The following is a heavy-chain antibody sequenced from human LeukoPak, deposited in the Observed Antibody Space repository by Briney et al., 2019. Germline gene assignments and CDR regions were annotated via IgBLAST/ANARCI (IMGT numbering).Heavy chain of an antibody. CDR1: GFTFSTYA. CDR2: ISGSGGST. CDR3: AKGRPITMIVVVTIDFDY. V-gene: IGHV3-23*01. Sequence: GGSLRLSCAASGFTFSTYAMSWVRQAPGKGLEWVSVISGSGGSTYYADSVKGRFTISRDNSKNTLYLQMNSLKAEDTAVYYCAKGRPITMIVVVTIDFDYWGQGTLVTVSS. J-gene: IGHJ4*02. D-gene: IGHD3-22*01.